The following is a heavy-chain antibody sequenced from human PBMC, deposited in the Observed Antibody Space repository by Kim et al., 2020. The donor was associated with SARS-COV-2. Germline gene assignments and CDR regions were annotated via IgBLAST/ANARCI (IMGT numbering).Heavy chain of an antibody. D-gene: IGHD4-17*01. CDR1: GFTFSSYA. CDR3: AKDPTTVSAGHPPGHFDY. CDR2: ISGSGGST. V-gene: IGHV3-23*01. Sequence: GGSLRLSCAASGFTFSSYAMSWVRQAPGKGLEWVSAISGSGGSTYYADSVKGRFTISRDNSKNTLYLQMNSLRAEDTAVYYCAKDPTTVSAGHPPGHFDYWGQGTLVTVSS. J-gene: IGHJ4*02.